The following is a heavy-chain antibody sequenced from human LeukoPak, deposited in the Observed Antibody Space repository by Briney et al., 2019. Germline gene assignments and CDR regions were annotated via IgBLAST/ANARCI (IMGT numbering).Heavy chain of an antibody. J-gene: IGHJ4*02. V-gene: IGHV3-74*01. CDR3: ARDGLREFDY. D-gene: IGHD5-12*01. CDR2: ISSDGSST. Sequence: GGSLRLSCAASGFTSNSTWMHWVRQAPEKGLVWVSRISSDGSSTNYADSVKGRFTISRDNAKNTLYLQMNSLRAEDTAVYYCARDGLREFDYWGQGTLVTVSS. CDR1: GFTSNSTW.